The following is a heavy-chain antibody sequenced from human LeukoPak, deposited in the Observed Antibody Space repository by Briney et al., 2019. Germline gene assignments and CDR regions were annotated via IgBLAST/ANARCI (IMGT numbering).Heavy chain of an antibody. CDR2: IYYSGST. V-gene: IGHV4-59*08. Sequence: SETLSLTCTVSGVSISGYYWSWIRQPPGKGLEWIGNIYYSGSTNYNPSLKSRVTISVETSKNQFSLELSSVTAADTAVYYCARLYLRADYGMDVWGQGTTVTVSS. CDR3: ARLYLRADYGMDV. CDR1: GVSISGYY. D-gene: IGHD2-2*01. J-gene: IGHJ6*02.